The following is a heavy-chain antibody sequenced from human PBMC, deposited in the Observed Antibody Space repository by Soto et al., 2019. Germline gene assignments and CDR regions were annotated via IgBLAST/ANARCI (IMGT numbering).Heavy chain of an antibody. D-gene: IGHD3-10*01. Sequence: GGSLRLSCAASRFTFRNYGMSWVRQGPGKGLEWVSGISPTGEQRFYVDSVKGRFFISRDNSQNTLSLEMSNLRADDTAVYYCAKRYGSGSYRDFNSYYGLDIGGQGTAVTVSS. CDR1: RFTFRNYG. CDR3: AKRYGSGSYRDFNSYYGLDI. CDR2: ISPTGEQR. V-gene: IGHV3-23*01. J-gene: IGHJ6*01.